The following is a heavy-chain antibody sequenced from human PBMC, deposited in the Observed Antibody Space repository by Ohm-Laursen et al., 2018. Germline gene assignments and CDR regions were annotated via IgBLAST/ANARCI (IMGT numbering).Heavy chain of an antibody. CDR3: ARSGQQLVMDYYSDY. Sequence: SLRLSCAASGFTFDEYAMHWVRQAPGKGLEWVSGISWSSSSIGYADSVKGRFTISRDNAKTSLYLLMNSLGAEDTALYFCARSGQQLVMDYYSDYWGQGTLVTISS. D-gene: IGHD6-13*01. CDR2: ISWSSSSI. V-gene: IGHV3-9*01. J-gene: IGHJ4*02. CDR1: GFTFDEYA.